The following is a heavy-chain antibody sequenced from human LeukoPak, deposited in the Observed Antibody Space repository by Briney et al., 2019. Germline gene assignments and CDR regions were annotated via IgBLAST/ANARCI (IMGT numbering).Heavy chain of an antibody. Sequence: ASVTVSYKPSGYPFTVYYIHWVRQAPGQGLEWMGRLNPDSGGTNYGQKFQGRVTMTRDTSINTAYMEMSGLTSDDTAVYYCARDLRGFGDYFDYWGQGTLVAVSS. V-gene: IGHV1-2*06. D-gene: IGHD3-10*01. CDR3: ARDLRGFGDYFDY. J-gene: IGHJ4*02. CDR2: LNPDSGGT. CDR1: GYPFTVYY.